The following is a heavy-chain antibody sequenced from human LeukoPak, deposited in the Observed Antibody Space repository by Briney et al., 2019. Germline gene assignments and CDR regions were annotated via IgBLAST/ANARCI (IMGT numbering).Heavy chain of an antibody. Sequence: PGGSLRLSCAASGFTFSSYWMSWVRQAPGKGLEWVANIKQDGSEKYYVDSVKGRFTISRDNSKNMLYLQMNSLRAEDTAVYYCAKDVDYVWGTYHLYYFDSWGQGSLVTVSS. CDR2: IKQDGSEK. V-gene: IGHV3-7*03. CDR3: AKDVDYVWGTYHLYYFDS. CDR1: GFTFSSYW. D-gene: IGHD3-16*02. J-gene: IGHJ4*02.